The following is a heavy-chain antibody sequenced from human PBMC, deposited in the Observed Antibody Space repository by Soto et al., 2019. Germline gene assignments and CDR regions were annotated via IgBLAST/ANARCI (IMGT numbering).Heavy chain of an antibody. J-gene: IGHJ4*02. CDR2: IYYSGST. V-gene: IGHV4-30-4*01. CDR3: ARDKLEYYGSGSYYVSGNFDY. D-gene: IGHD3-10*01. CDR1: GGSISSGDYY. Sequence: PSETLSLTCTVSGGSISSGDYYWSWIRQPPGKGLEWIGYIYYSGSTYYNPSLKSRVTISVDTSKNQFSLKLSSVTAADTAVYYCARDKLEYYGSGSYYVSGNFDYWGQGTLVTVSS.